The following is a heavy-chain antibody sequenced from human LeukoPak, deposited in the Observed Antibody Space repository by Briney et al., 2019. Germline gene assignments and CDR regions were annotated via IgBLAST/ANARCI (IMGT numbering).Heavy chain of an antibody. V-gene: IGHV3-23*01. CDR1: GFTFSSYA. J-gene: IGHJ4*02. CDR2: ISGSGGST. Sequence: GGSLRLSCAASGFTFSSYAMSWVRQAPGKGLEWVSPISGSGGSTYYPDSVQGRFTISRDNSKNTLYLQMNSLRAEDTAIYYRAKVTMMVVVRSYCDYWGQGTLVTVSS. D-gene: IGHD3-22*01. CDR3: AKVTMMVVVRSYCDY.